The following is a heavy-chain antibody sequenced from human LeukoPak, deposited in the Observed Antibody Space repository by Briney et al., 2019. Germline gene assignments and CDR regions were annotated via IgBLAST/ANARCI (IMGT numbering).Heavy chain of an antibody. CDR3: AREQVTIFGVVTPIGMDV. D-gene: IGHD3-3*01. CDR1: GFTFDDYA. Sequence: GGSLRLSCAASGFTFDDYAMHWVRHAPGKGLEWVSGISWNSGSIGYADSVKGRFTISRDNAKNSLYLQMNSLRAEDTAVYYCAREQVTIFGVVTPIGMDVWGQGTTVTVSS. J-gene: IGHJ6*02. CDR2: ISWNSGSI. V-gene: IGHV3-9*01.